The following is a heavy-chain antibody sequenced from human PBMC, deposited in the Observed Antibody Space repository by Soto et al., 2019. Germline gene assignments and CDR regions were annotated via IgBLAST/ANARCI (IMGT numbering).Heavy chain of an antibody. CDR3: ARDSSGSGNYGMDV. J-gene: IGHJ6*02. V-gene: IGHV4-59*12. D-gene: IGHD3-10*01. CDR1: GASISSYY. Sequence: TSETLSLTCTVSGASISSYYWSWIRKPPGKGLEWIGYIFFTGSTDYNPSLKSRVTISIDTSKNQFSLKLSSVTAADTAVYYCARDSSGSGNYGMDVWGQGTTVTVS. CDR2: IFFTGST.